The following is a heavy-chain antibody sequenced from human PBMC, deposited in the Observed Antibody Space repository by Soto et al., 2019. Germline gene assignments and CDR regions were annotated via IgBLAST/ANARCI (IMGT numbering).Heavy chain of an antibody. J-gene: IGHJ4*02. Sequence: QVQLVQSGAEVKKPGSSVKVSCKASGGTFTSYSISWVRQPPGQGLDWMGGIIPIFGTANYAQKFQGRVTITADESTSTAYMELSSLRSEDTAVYYCAIEYSSSPPYYPIGYWGQGTLVTVSS. V-gene: IGHV1-69*01. CDR3: AIEYSSSPPYYPIGY. CDR1: GGTFTSYS. D-gene: IGHD6-6*01. CDR2: IIPIFGTA.